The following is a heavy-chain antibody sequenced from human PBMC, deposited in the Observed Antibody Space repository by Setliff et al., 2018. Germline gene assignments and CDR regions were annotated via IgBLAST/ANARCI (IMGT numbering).Heavy chain of an antibody. J-gene: IGHJ3*02. V-gene: IGHV1-18*01. CDR1: GYNFISYG. CDR3: ARDLDYQYYYETSGRDAFDI. CDR2: ISPANGNT. D-gene: IGHD3-22*01. Sequence: ASVKVSCKASGYNFISYGISWVRQAPGQGLEWMGWISPANGNTNYIQRFQDRVTMTIDTSTSTIYMELRSLRSDDTAVYYCARDLDYQYYYETSGRDAFDIWGLGTMVTVSS.